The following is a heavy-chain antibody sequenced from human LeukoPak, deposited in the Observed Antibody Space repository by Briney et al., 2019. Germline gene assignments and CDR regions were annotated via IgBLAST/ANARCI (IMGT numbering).Heavy chain of an antibody. CDR2: IYSVGST. D-gene: IGHD6-19*01. V-gene: IGHV3-66*01. CDR1: GFTVSSNY. Sequence: GGSLRLSCAASGFTVSSNYMSWVRQAPGKGLEWVSVIYSVGSTHYADSVKGRFTISRDNSKNALYLQMNSLRAEDTAVYYCATEAERPGYSSGLGFDYWGQGTLVTVSS. CDR3: ATEAERPGYSSGLGFDY. J-gene: IGHJ4*02.